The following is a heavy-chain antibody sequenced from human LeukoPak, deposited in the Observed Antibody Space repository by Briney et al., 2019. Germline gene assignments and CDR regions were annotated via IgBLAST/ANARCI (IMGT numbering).Heavy chain of an antibody. CDR1: GFTFSSYG. V-gene: IGHV3-30*02. D-gene: IGHD2-2*01. Sequence: GGSLRLSCAASGFTFSSYGMHWVRQAPGKGLEWVAFIRYDGSNKYYADSVKGRFTISRDNSKNTLYLQMNSLRAEDTAVYYCAKLGYCSSTSCFNLHFDYWGQGTLVTVSS. CDR3: AKLGYCSSTSCFNLHFDY. J-gene: IGHJ4*02. CDR2: IRYDGSNK.